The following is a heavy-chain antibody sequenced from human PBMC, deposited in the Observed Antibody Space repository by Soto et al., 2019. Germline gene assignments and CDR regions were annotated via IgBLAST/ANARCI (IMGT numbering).Heavy chain of an antibody. D-gene: IGHD2-15*01. CDR3: ARSQGGSSSLDIYYYYYYGMDV. Sequence: QVQLVQSGAEVKKPGSSVKVSCKALGGTFSSYAISWVRQAPGQGLEWMGGIIPIFGTAKYAQKFQGRVTITADESTSTGYMELSSRRSEDTAVYYCARSQGGSSSLDIYYYYYYGMDVWGQGTTVTVSS. J-gene: IGHJ6*02. CDR2: IIPIFGTA. CDR1: GGTFSSYA. V-gene: IGHV1-69*01.